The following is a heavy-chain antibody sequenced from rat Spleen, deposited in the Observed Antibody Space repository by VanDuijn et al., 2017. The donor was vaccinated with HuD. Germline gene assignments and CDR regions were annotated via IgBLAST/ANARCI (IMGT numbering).Heavy chain of an antibody. Sequence: EVQLVETGGSLVQPGKSLKLTCATSGFTFNNAWMHWVRQSPEKQLEWVAQIKAKSNNYATYNAASVTGRFTIPRDDSKSSVYLQMNKIKKEEDTAIFYCMDGFAYWGQVTLVTVSS. CDR3: MDGFAY. CDR2: IKAKSNNYAT. CDR1: GFTFNNAW. J-gene: IGHJ3*01. V-gene: IGHV6-8*01.